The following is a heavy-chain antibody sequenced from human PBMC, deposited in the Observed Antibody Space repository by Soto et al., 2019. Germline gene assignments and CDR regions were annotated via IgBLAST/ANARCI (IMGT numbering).Heavy chain of an antibody. Sequence: ASVKVSCKASGYTFTSYAMHWVRQAPGQRLEWMGWINAGNGNTKYSQKFQGRVTITRDTSASTAYMELSSLRSEDTAVYYCARTQYYDSSGPDDAFDIWGQGTMVTVSS. V-gene: IGHV1-3*01. CDR1: GYTFTSYA. J-gene: IGHJ3*02. CDR2: INAGNGNT. CDR3: ARTQYYDSSGPDDAFDI. D-gene: IGHD3-22*01.